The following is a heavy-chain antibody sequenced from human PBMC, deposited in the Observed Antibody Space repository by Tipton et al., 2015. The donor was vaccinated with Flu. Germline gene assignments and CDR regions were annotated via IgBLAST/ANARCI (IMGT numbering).Heavy chain of an antibody. D-gene: IGHD6-19*01. CDR1: GGSISSSSYY. V-gene: IGHV4-39*01. CDR2: IYYSGST. Sequence: TLSLTCTVSGGSISSSSYYWGWIRQPPGKGLEWIGSIYYSGSTYYNPSLKSRVTISVDTSKNQFSLKLSSVTAADTAVYYCASIIAVAGTSRFDYWGQGTL. CDR3: ASIIAVAGTSRFDY. J-gene: IGHJ4*02.